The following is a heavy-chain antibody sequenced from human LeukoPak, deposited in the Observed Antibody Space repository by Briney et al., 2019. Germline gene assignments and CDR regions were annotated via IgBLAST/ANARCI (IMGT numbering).Heavy chain of an antibody. Sequence: GGALRLSCAASGVSFSIYWMSWIRQTPGKGLEYVANIKSSGGDKYYVDSVKGRFTISRDNAKNSLYLHMNSLRAEDRALYYCVRAPEDGPSYFDYWGQGTLVTVSS. V-gene: IGHV3-7*03. D-gene: IGHD5-24*01. CDR3: VRAPEDGPSYFDY. CDR1: GVSFSIYW. J-gene: IGHJ4*02. CDR2: IKSSGGDK.